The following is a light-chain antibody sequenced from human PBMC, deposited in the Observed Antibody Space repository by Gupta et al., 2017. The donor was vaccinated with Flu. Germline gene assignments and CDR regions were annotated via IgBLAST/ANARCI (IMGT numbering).Light chain of an antibody. V-gene: IGKV1-5*03. Sequence: DIQMTQSPSTLSASVGDRVSITCRASQSISGWLDWYQQKPGKAPKLLIYKASSLESGVPSRFSGSGYGTEFTLTISSRQPDDFATYYFQQYNSYSEGTFGQGTKLEIK. CDR3: QQYNSYSEGT. CDR2: KAS. CDR1: QSISGW. J-gene: IGKJ2*02.